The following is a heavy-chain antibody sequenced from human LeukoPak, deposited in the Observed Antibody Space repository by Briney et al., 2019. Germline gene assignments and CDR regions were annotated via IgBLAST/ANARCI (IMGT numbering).Heavy chain of an antibody. CDR1: GGSIRDFY. Sequence: NTSETLSLTCSVSGGSIRDFYWTWIRQPPGKGLEWIGYVYHSGTTNYSPSLRGRVFMSVDTSRSQFSLKLTSVTPADTAVYYCARLGDEIAVSGLKYSHYSHTDVWGSGTTVAVSS. CDR2: VYHSGTT. D-gene: IGHD6-19*01. V-gene: IGHV4-59*01. J-gene: IGHJ6*03. CDR3: ARLGDEIAVSGLKYSHYSHTDV.